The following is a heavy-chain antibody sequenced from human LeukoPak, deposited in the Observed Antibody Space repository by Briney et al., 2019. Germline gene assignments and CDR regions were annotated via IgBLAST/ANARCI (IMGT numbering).Heavy chain of an antibody. CDR1: GFTFTAYN. V-gene: IGHV1-2*02. J-gene: IGHJ4*02. Sequence: ASVKVSCKASGFTFTAYNIHWVRQAPGQGLEWMGWISPHSGGSNFAQNFQGRVTMTRDTSIGTVYMELTRLTSDDTAVYYCARGRSHDVWGQGTLLTVSS. CDR3: ARGRSHDV. CDR2: ISPHSGGS. D-gene: IGHD1-1*01.